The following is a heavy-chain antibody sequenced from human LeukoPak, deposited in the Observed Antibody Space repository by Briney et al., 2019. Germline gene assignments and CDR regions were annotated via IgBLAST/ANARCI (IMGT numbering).Heavy chain of an antibody. Sequence: PSETLSLTCTVSGGSISSHYWSWIRQPPGKGLEWIGYIYYSGSTNYNPSLKSRVTISVDTSKNQFSLKLSSVTAADTAVYYCARDREDGCHMDVWGKGTTVTVSS. J-gene: IGHJ6*03. D-gene: IGHD5-24*01. CDR3: ARDREDGCHMDV. V-gene: IGHV4-59*11. CDR1: GGSISSHY. CDR2: IYYSGST.